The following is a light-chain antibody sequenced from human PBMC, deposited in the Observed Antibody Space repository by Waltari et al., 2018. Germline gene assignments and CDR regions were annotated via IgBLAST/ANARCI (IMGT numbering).Light chain of an antibody. J-gene: IGLJ3*02. CDR1: NIGSKS. V-gene: IGLV3-21*03. CDR3: QVWDSSSDHPGV. CDR2: DDS. Sequence: SYVLTQPPSVSVAPGKTARITCGGNNIGSKSVHGYQQKPGQAPVLVVYDDSDRPSGIPARFSCSNSGNTATLTISRVEAGDEADYYCQVWDSSSDHPGVFGGGTKLTVL.